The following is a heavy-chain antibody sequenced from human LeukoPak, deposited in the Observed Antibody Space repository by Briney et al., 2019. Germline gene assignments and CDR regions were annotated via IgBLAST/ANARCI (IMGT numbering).Heavy chain of an antibody. CDR1: GVTFSSYA. D-gene: IGHD1-7*01. Sequence: GGSLRLSCAASGVTFSSYAMSWVRQAPGKGLEWVSGISGSGVSTYYADSVKGRFTISRDNSKNTLYLQMNSLRAEDTAVYYCARTRNMELRDAFDIWGQGTMVTVSS. J-gene: IGHJ3*02. CDR2: ISGSGVST. CDR3: ARTRNMELRDAFDI. V-gene: IGHV3-23*01.